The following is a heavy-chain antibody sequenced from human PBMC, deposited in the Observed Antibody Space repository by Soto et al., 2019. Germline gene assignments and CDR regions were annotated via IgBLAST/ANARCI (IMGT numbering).Heavy chain of an antibody. CDR1: GVPISTYY. D-gene: IGHD5-12*01. J-gene: IGHJ4*02. CDR3: VREAYIGYGHAIDY. CDR2: NYHSGTT. Sequence: SETLSLTCAVSGVPISTYYWSWIRQPPGKGLECIGYNYHSGTTNYNPSLKSRVTISVDTSKNQFSLRLTSVTAADTAIYYCVREAYIGYGHAIDYWGQGTLVTVSS. V-gene: IGHV4-59*01.